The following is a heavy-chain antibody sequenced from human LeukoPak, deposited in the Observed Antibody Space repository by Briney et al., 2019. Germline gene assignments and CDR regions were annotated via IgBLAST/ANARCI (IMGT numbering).Heavy chain of an antibody. CDR3: ARAGYYYDSSGYYPIDY. D-gene: IGHD3-22*01. CDR2: IYTSGST. Sequence: SETLSLTCTVSGYSISSGYYWGWIRQPAGKGLEWIGRIYTSGSTNYNPSLKSRVTMSVDTSKNQFSLKLSSVTAADTAVYYCARAGYYYDSSGYYPIDYWGQGTLVTVSS. J-gene: IGHJ4*02. CDR1: GYSISSGYY. V-gene: IGHV4-4*07.